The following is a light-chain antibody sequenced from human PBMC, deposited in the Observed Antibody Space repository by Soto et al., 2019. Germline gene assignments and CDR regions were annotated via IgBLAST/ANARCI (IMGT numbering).Light chain of an antibody. CDR1: QSVSNKY. CDR2: GSF. V-gene: IGKV3-20*01. J-gene: IGKJ2*01. Sequence: EVVLTQSPGTLSLSPGERATLSCRASQSVSNKYLAWYQQKPGQAPRILIFGSFDRATGIPDRFSGSGSGTDFTLTISRLEPEDFAVYYCQQYGSSPPYTFGQGTKLESK. CDR3: QQYGSSPPYT.